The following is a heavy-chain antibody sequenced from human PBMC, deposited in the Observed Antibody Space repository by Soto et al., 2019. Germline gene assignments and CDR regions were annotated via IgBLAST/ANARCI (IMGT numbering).Heavy chain of an antibody. CDR3: ANLPTVDDYYYYGMDV. Sequence: EVQLLESGGGLVQPGGSLRLSCAASGFTFSSYAMSWVRQAPGKGLEWVSAISGSGGSTYYADSVKGRFTISRDNSKNPLYLQMTSLRAEDTAVYYCANLPTVDDYYYYGMDVWGQGTTVTVSS. CDR1: GFTFSSYA. CDR2: ISGSGGST. D-gene: IGHD4-17*01. J-gene: IGHJ6*02. V-gene: IGHV3-23*01.